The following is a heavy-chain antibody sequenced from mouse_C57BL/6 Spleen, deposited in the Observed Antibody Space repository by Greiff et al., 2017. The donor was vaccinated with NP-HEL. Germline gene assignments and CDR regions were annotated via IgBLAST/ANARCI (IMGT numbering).Heavy chain of an antibody. CDR1: GYTFTSYW. Sequence: VQLQQPGAELVKPGASVKLSCKASGYTFTSYWMHWVKQRPGQGLEWIGMIHPNSGSTNYNEKFKSKATLTVDKSSSTAYMQLSSLTSEESAVYYCAREAPTIVKIDQAMDYWGQGTSVTGSS. J-gene: IGHJ4*01. CDR3: AREAPTIVKIDQAMDY. V-gene: IGHV1-64*01. D-gene: IGHD2-5*01. CDR2: IHPNSGST.